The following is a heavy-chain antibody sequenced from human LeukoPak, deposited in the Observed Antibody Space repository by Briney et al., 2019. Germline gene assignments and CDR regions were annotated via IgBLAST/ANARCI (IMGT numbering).Heavy chain of an antibody. Sequence: PGGSLRLSCAASGFTFSSYEMNWVRQAPGKGLEWVSYISSSGSTIYYADSVKGRFTISRDNAKNSLYLQMNSLRAEDTAVYYCARVTGSGSYYYYYMDVWGKGTTVTISS. CDR2: ISSSGSTI. CDR3: ARVTGSGSYYYYYMDV. J-gene: IGHJ6*03. D-gene: IGHD3-10*01. CDR1: GFTFSSYE. V-gene: IGHV3-48*03.